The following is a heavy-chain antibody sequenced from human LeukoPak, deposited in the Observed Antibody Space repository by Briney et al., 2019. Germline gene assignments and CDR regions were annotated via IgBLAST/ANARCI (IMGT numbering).Heavy chain of an antibody. CDR2: ISAYNGNT. D-gene: IGHD6-13*01. CDR1: GYTFTSYG. Sequence: GASVEVSCKASGYTFTSYGISWVRQAPGQGLEWMGWISAYNGNTNYAQKLQGRVTMTTDTSTSTAYVELRSLRSDDTAVYYCARDLRPELAAAGYNWFDPWGQGTLVTVSS. J-gene: IGHJ5*02. CDR3: ARDLRPELAAAGYNWFDP. V-gene: IGHV1-18*01.